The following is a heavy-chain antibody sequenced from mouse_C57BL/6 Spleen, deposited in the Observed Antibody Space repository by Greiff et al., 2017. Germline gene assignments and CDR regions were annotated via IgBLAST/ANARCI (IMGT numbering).Heavy chain of an antibody. J-gene: IGHJ3*01. Sequence: VQLQQPGAELVKPGASVKLSCKASGYTFTSYWMQWVKQRPGQGLEWIGEIDPSDSYTNYNQKFKGKATLTVDTSSSTAYMQLSSLTSEDSAVYYCARRSYYDYDEWFAYWGQGTLVTVSA. V-gene: IGHV1-50*01. CDR2: IDPSDSYT. CDR1: GYTFTSYW. CDR3: ARRSYYDYDEWFAY. D-gene: IGHD2-4*01.